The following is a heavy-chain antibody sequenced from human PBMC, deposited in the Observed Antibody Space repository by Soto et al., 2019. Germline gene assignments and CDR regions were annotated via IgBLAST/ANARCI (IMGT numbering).Heavy chain of an antibody. CDR2: IYPGDSDT. V-gene: IGHV5-51*01. CDR1: GYSFTSYW. CDR3: ARRLCSGGSCYPFDY. J-gene: IGHJ4*02. D-gene: IGHD2-15*01. Sequence: PGESLKISCKGSGYSFTSYWIGWVRQMPGKGLEWMGIIYPGDSDTRYSPSFQGQVTISADKSISTAYLQWSSLKASDTAMYYCARRLCSGGSCYPFDYWGQGTLVTVSS.